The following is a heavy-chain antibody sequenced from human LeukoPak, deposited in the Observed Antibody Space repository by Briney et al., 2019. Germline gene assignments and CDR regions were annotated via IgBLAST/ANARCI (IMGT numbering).Heavy chain of an antibody. CDR1: GYSFTGYY. Sequence: ASVKVSCKASGYSFTGYYIHWVRQAPGQGLEWMGWINPNSGGTNYAQKFQGRVTMTRDTSISTAYMELSRLRSDDTAVYYCARDSTRKGDWDFDYWGQGTLVTVSS. V-gene: IGHV1-2*02. CDR3: ARDSTRKGDWDFDY. D-gene: IGHD2-21*02. J-gene: IGHJ4*02. CDR2: INPNSGGT.